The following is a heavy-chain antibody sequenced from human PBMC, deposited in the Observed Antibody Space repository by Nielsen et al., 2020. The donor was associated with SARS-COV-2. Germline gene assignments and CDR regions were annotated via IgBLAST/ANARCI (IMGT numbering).Heavy chain of an antibody. CDR2: IWRGGNYK. D-gene: IGHD6-19*01. CDR3: TRDPPDSGWALDY. J-gene: IGHJ4*02. Sequence: GGSLRLSCAASGFSFSSYAMHWVRQAPGKGLEWVAMIWRGGNYKFYPDSVRGRFTISRDDSKNLVSLQMESLRVEDTALYYCTRDPPDSGWALDYWGQGIPVTVSS. V-gene: IGHV3-33*04. CDR1: GFSFSSYA.